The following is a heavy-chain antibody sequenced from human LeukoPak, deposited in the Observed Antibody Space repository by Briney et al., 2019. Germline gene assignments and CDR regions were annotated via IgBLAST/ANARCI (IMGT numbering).Heavy chain of an antibody. CDR2: INANNGNT. D-gene: IGHD6-13*01. J-gene: IGHJ4*02. CDR3: ARGPIAAAGDY. Sequence: GASVQVSCKASGYIFTNYGITWVRQAPGQGLEWMGWINANNGNTNYAQNLQSRVTMTRDTSTSTAYMELRSLRSDDTAVYYCARGPIAAAGDYWGQGTLVTVSS. CDR1: GYIFTNYG. V-gene: IGHV1-18*01.